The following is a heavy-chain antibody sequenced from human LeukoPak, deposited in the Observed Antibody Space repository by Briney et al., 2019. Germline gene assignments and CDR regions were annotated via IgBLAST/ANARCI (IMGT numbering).Heavy chain of an antibody. V-gene: IGHV3-11*06. CDR3: VRHTRTAAF. J-gene: IGHJ4*02. D-gene: IGHD2-15*01. CDR2: IGGSGSDT. CDR1: GFTFSDDY. Sequence: PGGSLRLSCAASGFTFSDDYMTWIRQVPGKGLESIAYIGGSGSDTNYADSVRGRFTISRDNARSSLLLQMNSLTAEDSAVYFCVRHTRTAAFWGQGALVTVSS.